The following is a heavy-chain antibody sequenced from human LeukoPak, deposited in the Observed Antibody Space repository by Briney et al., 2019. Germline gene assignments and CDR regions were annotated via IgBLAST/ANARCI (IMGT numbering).Heavy chain of an antibody. Sequence: GGSLRLSCAASGFTFSSYGMHWVRQAPGKGLEWVAVIWYDGSNKYYADSVKGRFTIPRDNSKNTLYLQMNSLRAEDTAVYYCAREGGGSGSSYYYYGMDVWGKGTTVTVSS. D-gene: IGHD3-10*01. CDR3: AREGGGSGSSYYYYGMDV. V-gene: IGHV3-33*01. J-gene: IGHJ6*04. CDR2: IWYDGSNK. CDR1: GFTFSSYG.